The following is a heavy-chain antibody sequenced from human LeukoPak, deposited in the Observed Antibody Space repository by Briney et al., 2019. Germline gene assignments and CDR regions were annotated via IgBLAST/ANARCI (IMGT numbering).Heavy chain of an antibody. CDR1: GFTFDDYA. Sequence: GRSLRLSCVASGFTFDDYAMHWVRQAPGKGLEWVSGISWNSGRIGYADSVKGRFTISRDNAKNSLYLQMNSLRAEDVALYYCAKDMCSSGCNFDYWGQGTLVTVSS. J-gene: IGHJ4*02. CDR2: ISWNSGRI. CDR3: AKDMCSSGCNFDY. D-gene: IGHD6-19*01. V-gene: IGHV3-9*03.